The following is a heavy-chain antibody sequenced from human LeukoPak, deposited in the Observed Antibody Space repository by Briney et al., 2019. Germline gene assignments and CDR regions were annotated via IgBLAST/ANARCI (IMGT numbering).Heavy chain of an antibody. CDR2: ISYDGSNK. CDR1: GFTFSSYG. J-gene: IGHJ4*02. V-gene: IGHV3-30*18. Sequence: GGSLRLSCAASGFTFSSYGMHWVRQAPGKGLEWVAVISYDGSNKYYADSVKGRFTISRDNSKNTLYLQMNSLRAEDTAVYYCAKDYYYDSSGYYYLIDYWGQGTLVTVSS. D-gene: IGHD3-22*01. CDR3: AKDYYYDSSGYYYLIDY.